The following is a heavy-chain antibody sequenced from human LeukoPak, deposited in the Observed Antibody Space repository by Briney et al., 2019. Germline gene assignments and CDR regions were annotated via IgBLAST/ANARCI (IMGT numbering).Heavy chain of an antibody. CDR3: ARLGINYYYMDV. CDR2: IYPANSYT. Sequence: GESLKISCKGSGYNFDIYWIGWVRQMPGKGLEWMGVIYPANSYTTYSPSFQGQATISADKSVNTAYLQWSTLKASDTATYYCARLGINYYYMDVWAKGTTVTVSS. D-gene: IGHD6-13*01. CDR1: GYNFDIYW. J-gene: IGHJ6*03. V-gene: IGHV5-51*01.